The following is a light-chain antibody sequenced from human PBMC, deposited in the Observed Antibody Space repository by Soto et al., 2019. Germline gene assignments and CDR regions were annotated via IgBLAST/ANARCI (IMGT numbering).Light chain of an antibody. V-gene: IGLV1-40*01. J-gene: IGLJ1*01. CDR3: QSYDSSLGFV. CDR1: SSNIGADYD. CDR2: SNI. Sequence: QSVLTQPPSVXXXXXXXXXXSCIGSSSNIGADYDVHWYQQLPGTAPKLLIYSNINRPSGVPDRFSGSKSGASAALAITGLQAEDEADYYCQSYDSSLGFVFGTGTKLTVL.